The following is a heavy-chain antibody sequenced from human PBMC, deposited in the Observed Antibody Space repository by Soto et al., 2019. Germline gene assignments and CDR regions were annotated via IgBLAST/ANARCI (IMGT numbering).Heavy chain of an antibody. CDR3: ASFNVDTAMDPDY. Sequence: PGGSLRLSCAASGFTFSSYAMHWVRQAPGKGLEWVAVISYDGSNKYYADSVKGRFTISRDNSKNTLYLQMNSLRAEDTAVYYCASFNVDTAMDPDYWGQGTLVTVSS. CDR1: GFTFSSYA. D-gene: IGHD5-18*01. V-gene: IGHV3-30-3*01. CDR2: ISYDGSNK. J-gene: IGHJ4*02.